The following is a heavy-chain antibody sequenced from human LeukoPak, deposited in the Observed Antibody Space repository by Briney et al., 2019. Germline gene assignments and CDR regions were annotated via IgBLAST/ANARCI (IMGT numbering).Heavy chain of an antibody. Sequence: ASVKVSCKASGYTFTSYDINWVRQATGQGLEWMGWMNPNSGNTGYAQKFQGRVTMTRNTSISTAYMKLSSLRSEDTAVYYCARVTYDFWSGYADYWGQGTLVTVSS. CDR2: MNPNSGNT. V-gene: IGHV1-8*01. CDR1: GYTFTSYD. CDR3: ARVTYDFWSGYADY. D-gene: IGHD3-3*01. J-gene: IGHJ4*02.